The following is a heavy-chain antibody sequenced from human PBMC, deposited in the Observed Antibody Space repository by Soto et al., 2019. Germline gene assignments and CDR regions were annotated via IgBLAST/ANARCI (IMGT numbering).Heavy chain of an antibody. CDR1: GFTFSSYW. Sequence: GSLSLSCAASGFTFSSYWMHWVRQAPGKGLVWVSRINSDGSITSYADSVKVRFTISRDNAKNTLYLQMNSLRAENTAVYYCARVVELPSDFWGGYWGSFDPWGQGTLVTVSS. J-gene: IGHJ5*02. CDR3: ARVVELPSDFWGGYWGSFDP. V-gene: IGHV3-74*01. CDR2: INSDGSIT. D-gene: IGHD3-3*01.